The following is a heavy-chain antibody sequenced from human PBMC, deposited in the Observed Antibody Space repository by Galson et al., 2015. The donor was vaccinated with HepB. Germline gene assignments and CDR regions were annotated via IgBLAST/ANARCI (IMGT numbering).Heavy chain of an antibody. J-gene: IGHJ4*02. CDR1: GLTSGIGG. Sequence: SLRLSCAASGLTSGIGGMSWVRQAPGKGLEWVSGFGYTGVDTNYADSVKGRFTISRDNSKNTLYLQMDSLRAEDTALYYCAKGYCGGGRCYSLFEHWGQGTLVTVSS. CDR3: AKGYCGGGRCYSLFEH. CDR2: FGYTGVDT. D-gene: IGHD2-15*01. V-gene: IGHV3-23*01.